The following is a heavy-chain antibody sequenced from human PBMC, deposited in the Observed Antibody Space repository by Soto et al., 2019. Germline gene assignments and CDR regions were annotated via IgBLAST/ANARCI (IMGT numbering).Heavy chain of an antibody. D-gene: IGHD3-16*02. V-gene: IGHV4-39*01. Sequence: PSETLSLTCTVSGGSISSSSYYWGWIRQPPGKGLEWIGSIYYSGSTYYNPSLKSRVTISVDTSKNQFSLKLSSVTAADTAGYYCARHGGANDYIWGSYRLPQVFDYWGQGTLVTVSS. CDR2: IYYSGST. J-gene: IGHJ4*02. CDR1: GGSISSSSYY. CDR3: ARHGGANDYIWGSYRLPQVFDY.